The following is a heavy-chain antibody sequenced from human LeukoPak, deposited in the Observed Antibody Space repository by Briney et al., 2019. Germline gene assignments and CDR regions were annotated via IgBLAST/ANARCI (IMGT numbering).Heavy chain of an antibody. CDR1: GYSISSGYY. CDR3: ARDRPPAWPFDY. J-gene: IGHJ4*02. D-gene: IGHD2-2*01. Sequence: SETLSLTCTVSGYSISSGYYWGWIRQPPGKGLEWIGSIYHSGSTYYNPSLKSRVTISVDTSKNQFSLKLSSVTAADTAVYYCARDRPPAWPFDYWGQGTLVTVSS. CDR2: IYHSGST. V-gene: IGHV4-38-2*02.